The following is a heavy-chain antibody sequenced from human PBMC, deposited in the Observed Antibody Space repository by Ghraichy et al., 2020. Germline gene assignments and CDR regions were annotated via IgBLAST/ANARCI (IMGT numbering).Heavy chain of an antibody. J-gene: IGHJ4*02. D-gene: IGHD2-15*01. CDR3: ARVSGGFDY. Sequence: GGSLRLSCAASGFTFSSYWMHWVRQAPGKGLVWVSRINSDGSTTTYADSVKGRFSISRDNAKNTLYLQMNSLRAEDTAVYYCARVSGGFDYWGQGTLVTVSS. V-gene: IGHV3-74*01. CDR1: GFTFSSYW. CDR2: INSDGSTT.